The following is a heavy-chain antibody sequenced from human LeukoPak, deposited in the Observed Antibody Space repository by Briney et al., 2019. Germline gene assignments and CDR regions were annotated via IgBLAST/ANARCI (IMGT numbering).Heavy chain of an antibody. D-gene: IGHD5-18*01. J-gene: IGHJ3*02. CDR3: ARQPANTAAFDI. Sequence: PSETLSLTCTVSGGSINAYYWSWIRQPPGKGLEWIAYVRDNGENNYNPSLKSRVAISVDTANNQISPRLNFVTAADTAIYYCARQPANTAAFDIWGLETMVTVSS. CDR2: VRDNGEN. V-gene: IGHV4-59*08. CDR1: GGSINAYY.